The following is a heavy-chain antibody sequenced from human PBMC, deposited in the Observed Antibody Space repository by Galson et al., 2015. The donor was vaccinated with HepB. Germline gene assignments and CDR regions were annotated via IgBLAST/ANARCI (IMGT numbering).Heavy chain of an antibody. CDR3: ARNPRGLNMGEFLRRPREGLFYNYGLDV. CDR2: INGKGDTT. CDR1: GFVLKNFA. V-gene: IGHV3-23*01. J-gene: IGHJ6*02. D-gene: IGHD3-10*01. Sequence: SLRLSCAASGFVLKNFAMAWVRQAPGKGLEWVSFINGKGDTTYYVDSVKGRFTISSDNSKNTLFLHVDSLRLEDTAVYYCARNPRGLNMGEFLRRPREGLFYNYGLDVWSQGTTVTVSS.